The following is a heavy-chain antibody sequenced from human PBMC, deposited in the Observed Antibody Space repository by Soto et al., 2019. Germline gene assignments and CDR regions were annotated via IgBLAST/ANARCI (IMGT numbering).Heavy chain of an antibody. CDR3: AREALGFDY. CDR1: GFTFSSYN. CDR2: ISSTGSTT. V-gene: IGHV3-48*02. D-gene: IGHD7-27*01. J-gene: IGHJ4*02. Sequence: EVQLVESGGGSIQTGGSLRLSCAASGFTFSSYNMNWVRQAPGKGLEWISYISSTGSTTYYADSVKGRFTTSRDNAKNSLFLQMNSRRDADTAVYYGAREALGFDYWGQGTLVTVSS.